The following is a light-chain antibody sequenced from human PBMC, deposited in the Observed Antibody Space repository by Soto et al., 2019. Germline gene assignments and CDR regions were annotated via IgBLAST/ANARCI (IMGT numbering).Light chain of an antibody. J-gene: IGKJ4*01. CDR3: QQSYRTPPT. Sequence: DIPMTQSPSSLSASVGDRVSITCRASQSISSYLNWYQQKPGKAPKFLIYAASSLQSGVPSRFSGSGSGTDFTFAISSLQPEDFATYYCQQSYRTPPTFGGGTKVEIK. CDR2: AAS. CDR1: QSISSY. V-gene: IGKV1-39*01.